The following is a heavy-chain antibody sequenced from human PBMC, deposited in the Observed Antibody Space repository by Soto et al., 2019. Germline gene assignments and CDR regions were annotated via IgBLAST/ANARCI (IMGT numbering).Heavy chain of an antibody. CDR1: GFTFSSYG. J-gene: IGHJ4*02. V-gene: IGHV3-33*01. CDR2: IWYDGSNK. CDR3: ARDTGVRGSFDY. Sequence: GGSLRLSCAASGFTFSSYGMHWVRQAPGKGLEWVAVIWYDGSNKYYADSVKGRFTISRDNSKNTLYLQMNSLRAEDTAVYYCARDTGVRGSFDYWGQGTLVTVSS. D-gene: IGHD3-10*01.